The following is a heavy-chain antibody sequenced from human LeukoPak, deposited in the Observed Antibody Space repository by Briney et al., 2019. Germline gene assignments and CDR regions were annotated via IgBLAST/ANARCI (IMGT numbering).Heavy chain of an antibody. CDR1: GFTFSSYS. CDR3: ARDVGASAPDAFDI. Sequence: GGSLRLSCAASGFTFSSYSMNWLRQAPGKGLEWVSSISSSSSYIYYADSVKGRFTISRDNAKNSLYLQMNSLRAEDTDVYYCARDVGASAPDAFDIWGQGTMVTVSS. V-gene: IGHV3-21*01. D-gene: IGHD1-26*01. J-gene: IGHJ3*02. CDR2: ISSSSSYI.